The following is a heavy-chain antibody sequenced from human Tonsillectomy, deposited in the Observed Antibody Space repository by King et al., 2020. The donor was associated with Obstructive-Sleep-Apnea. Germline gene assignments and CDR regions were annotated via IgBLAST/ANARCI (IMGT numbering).Heavy chain of an antibody. CDR1: GFTFSSYW. Sequence: QLVQSGGGLVQPGGSLRLSCAASGFTFSSYWMSWVRQAPGEGLGWVANIKQDGSERYYVGSLKGRFTISRDNAKNSLFLQLNSLRAEDTAVYYCARDAYSNPWVDYYGVDVWGQGTTVTVSS. CDR3: ARDAYSNPWVDYYGVDV. J-gene: IGHJ6*02. CDR2: IKQDGSER. V-gene: IGHV3-7*01. D-gene: IGHD6-13*01.